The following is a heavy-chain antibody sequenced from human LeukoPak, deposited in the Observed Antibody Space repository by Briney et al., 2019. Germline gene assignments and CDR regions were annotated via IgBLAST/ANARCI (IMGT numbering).Heavy chain of an antibody. CDR3: ARVGRRDIVVVPAAIRGGIDY. CDR2: ISSSSSYI. V-gene: IGHV3-21*01. CDR1: GFTFSSYA. Sequence: SGGSLRLSCAASGFTFSSYAMSWVRQAPGKGLEWVSSISSSSSYIYYADSMKGRFTISRDNAKNSLYLQMNSLRAEDTAVYYCARVGRRDIVVVPAAIRGGIDYWGQGTLVTVSS. J-gene: IGHJ4*02. D-gene: IGHD2-2*02.